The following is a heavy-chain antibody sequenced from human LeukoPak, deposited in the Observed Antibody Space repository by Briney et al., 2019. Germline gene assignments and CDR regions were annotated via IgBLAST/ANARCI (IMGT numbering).Heavy chain of an antibody. CDR1: GYTFTSYG. J-gene: IGHJ4*02. Sequence: ASVTVSCKASGYTFTSYGISWVRQAPGQGLEWMGWISAYNGNTNYAQRLQGRVTMTTDTSTSTAYMELRSLRSDDTAVYYCASHYYYDSSGYYYYFDYWGQGTLVTVSS. CDR3: ASHYYYDSSGYYYYFDY. V-gene: IGHV1-18*01. D-gene: IGHD3-22*01. CDR2: ISAYNGNT.